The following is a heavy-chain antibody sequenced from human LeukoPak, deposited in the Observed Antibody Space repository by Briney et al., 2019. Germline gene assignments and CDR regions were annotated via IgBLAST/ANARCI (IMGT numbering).Heavy chain of an antibody. CDR2: INPNSGGT. V-gene: IGHV1-2*02. CDR1: GYTFTGYY. J-gene: IGHJ6*02. Sequence: ASVKVSCKASGYTFTGYYMHWVRQAPGQGLEWMGWINPNSGGTNYAQKFQGRVTMTRDTSISTAYMELSRLRSDDTAVYYCAGGDRSFGYCSGGSCYSYYYGMDVWGQGTTVTVSS. CDR3: AGGDRSFGYCSGGSCYSYYYGMDV. D-gene: IGHD2-15*01.